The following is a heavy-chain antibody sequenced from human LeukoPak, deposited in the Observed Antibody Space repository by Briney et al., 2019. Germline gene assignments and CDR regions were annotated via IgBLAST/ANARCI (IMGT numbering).Heavy chain of an antibody. D-gene: IGHD1-26*01. CDR2: ISGSGGST. CDR3: AKDPYSGSPRGFDY. J-gene: IGHJ4*02. CDR1: GFTFSGYA. V-gene: IGHV3-23*01. Sequence: GGSLRLSCAASGFTFSGYAMSWVRQAPGKGLEWVSGISGSGGSTYYADSVKGRFTISRDNSKNTLYLQMNSLRAEDTAVYYCAKDPYSGSPRGFDYWGQGTLVAASS.